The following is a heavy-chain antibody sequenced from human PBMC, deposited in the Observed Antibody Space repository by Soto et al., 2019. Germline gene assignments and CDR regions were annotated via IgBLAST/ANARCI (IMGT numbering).Heavy chain of an antibody. Sequence: EVQLLDSGGGLVQPGGSLRLSCAASGFAFSGVAMSWVRQAPGKGLEWVTVITNSGDTYYADSVKDRFANSRDNSQNALYLQMNSRRAEDTAVYYWARFAGGFINTGRFDHWGQGALVPVSS. CDR3: ARFAGGFINTGRFDH. CDR1: GFAFSGVA. D-gene: IGHD3-10*01. J-gene: IGHJ4*02. CDR2: ITNSGDT. V-gene: IGHV3-23*01.